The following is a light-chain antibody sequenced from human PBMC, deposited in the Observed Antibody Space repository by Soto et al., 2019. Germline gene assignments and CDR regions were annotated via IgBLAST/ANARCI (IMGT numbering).Light chain of an antibody. V-gene: IGLV2-14*01. CDR1: SSDVGGYNY. CDR3: SSYTSSSTLV. CDR2: EVS. Sequence: QSVLTQPASVSGSPGQSITISCTGTSSDVGGYNYVSWYQQHPGKAPKLMIYEVSNRPSGVSNRFSGSKSGNMASLTISGLQAEDEADYYCSSYTSSSTLVFGTGTRSPS. J-gene: IGLJ1*01.